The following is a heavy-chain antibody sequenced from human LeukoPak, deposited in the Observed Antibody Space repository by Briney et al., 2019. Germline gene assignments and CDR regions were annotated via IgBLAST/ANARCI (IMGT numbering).Heavy chain of an antibody. Sequence: SQTLSLTCTVSGGSISSYYWSWIRQPPGKGLEWIGYIYYSGSTNYNPSLKSRVPISVDTSKNQFSLKLRSVTAADTAVYYCAREAQVKGLIANFDPWSQGTLVTVSS. J-gene: IGHJ5*02. CDR1: GGSISSYY. V-gene: IGHV4-59*01. CDR3: AREAQVKGLIANFDP. CDR2: IYYSGST. D-gene: IGHD2-8*01.